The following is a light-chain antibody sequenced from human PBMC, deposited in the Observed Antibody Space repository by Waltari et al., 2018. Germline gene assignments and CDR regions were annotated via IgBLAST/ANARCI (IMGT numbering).Light chain of an antibody. CDR1: TSDVGNYAL. CDR2: EVY. CDR3: CSYAGRGIYV. V-gene: IGLV2-23*02. Sequence: QSALTQPASVSGTPGQSITISCTGPTSDVGNYALVSWYQQHPGKAPKLLICEVYKRPSGVSSRFSGSKSGNTASLTISELQAEDEADYYCCSYAGRGIYVFGSGTKVTVL. J-gene: IGLJ1*01.